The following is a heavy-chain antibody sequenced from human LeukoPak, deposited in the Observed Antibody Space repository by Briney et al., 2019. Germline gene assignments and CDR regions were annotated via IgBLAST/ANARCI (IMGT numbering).Heavy chain of an antibody. V-gene: IGHV4-61*01. CDR3: ARVSGRFTWYFDL. Sequence: SQTLSLTCTVSGGSISSGSYYWSWIRQPPGKGLEWIGYIYYSGSTNYNPSLKSRVTISVDTSKNQFSLKLSSVTAADTAVYYCARVSGRFTWYFDLWGRGTLVTVSS. CDR2: IYYSGST. J-gene: IGHJ2*01. CDR1: GGSISSGSYY.